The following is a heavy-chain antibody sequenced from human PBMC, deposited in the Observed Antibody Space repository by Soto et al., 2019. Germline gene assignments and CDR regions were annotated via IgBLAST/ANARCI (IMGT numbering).Heavy chain of an antibody. CDR2: INHSGST. V-gene: IGHV4-4*02. CDR3: ARARRLTTRGYYYFAMDV. CDR1: GGSISSSNW. J-gene: IGHJ6*02. Sequence: QVQLLESGPGLVKPSGTLSLTCGVSGGSISSSNWWRWVRQPPGKGLEWIGEINHSGSTNCTPSRKSRVTITVDKSKLEFSLNLSQVSAADTAVYYCARARRLTTRGYYYFAMDVWGQGTTVTVSS. D-gene: IGHD4-17*01.